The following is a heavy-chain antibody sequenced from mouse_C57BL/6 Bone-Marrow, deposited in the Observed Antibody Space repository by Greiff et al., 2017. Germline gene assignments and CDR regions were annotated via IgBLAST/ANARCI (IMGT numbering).Heavy chain of an antibody. D-gene: IGHD1-1*01. CDR3: AIYYDFDY. Sequence: QVQLQQPGAELVKPGASVKLSCKASGYTFTSYWMQWVKQRPGQGLEWIGEIDPSDSYTNYNQKFKGKATLTVDTSSSTAYMQLSRLTSEDSAVYYCAIYYDFDYWGQGTTLTVSS. V-gene: IGHV1-50*01. CDR1: GYTFTSYW. CDR2: IDPSDSYT. J-gene: IGHJ2*01.